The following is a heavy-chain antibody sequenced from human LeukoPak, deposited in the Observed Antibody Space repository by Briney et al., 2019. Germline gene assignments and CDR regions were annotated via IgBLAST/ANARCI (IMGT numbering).Heavy chain of an antibody. CDR3: ARGSTDYRSVWYFDL. CDR2: ISAYNGNT. D-gene: IGHD4/OR15-4a*01. J-gene: IGHJ2*01. CDR1: GYTFTSYG. V-gene: IGHV1-18*01. Sequence: ASVKVSCKASGYTFTSYGISWVRQAPGQGLEWMGWISAYNGNTNYAQKLQGRVTMTTDTSTSTAYMELRSLRSEDTAVYYCARGSTDYRSVWYFDLWGRGTLVTVSS.